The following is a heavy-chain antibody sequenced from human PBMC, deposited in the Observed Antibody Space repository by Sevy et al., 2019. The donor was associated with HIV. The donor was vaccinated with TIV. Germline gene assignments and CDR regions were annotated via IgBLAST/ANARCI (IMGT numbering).Heavy chain of an antibody. J-gene: IGHJ4*02. CDR1: GFTFSSYA. CDR3: AKKGDYYDSSGYYFPYFDY. V-gene: IGHV3-23*01. D-gene: IGHD3-22*01. CDR2: ISGSGGST. Sequence: GGSLRLSCAASGFTFSSYAMSWVRQAPGKGLEWVSAISGSGGSTYYADSVKGRFNISRDNSKNTLYLQMNSLRAEDTAVYYCAKKGDYYDSSGYYFPYFDYWGQGTLVTVSS.